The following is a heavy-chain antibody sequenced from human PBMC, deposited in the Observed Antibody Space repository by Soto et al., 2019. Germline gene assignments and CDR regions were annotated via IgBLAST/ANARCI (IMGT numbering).Heavy chain of an antibody. CDR3: ARDRIAARRIHYYYYGMDV. D-gene: IGHD6-6*01. Sequence: SVKVSCKASGGTFSSYAISWVRQAPGQGLEWMGGIIPIFGTANYAQKFQGRVTITADESTSTAYMELSSLRSEDTAVYYCARDRIAARRIHYYYYGMDVWGQGTKVTVYS. V-gene: IGHV1-69*13. J-gene: IGHJ6*02. CDR2: IIPIFGTA. CDR1: GGTFSSYA.